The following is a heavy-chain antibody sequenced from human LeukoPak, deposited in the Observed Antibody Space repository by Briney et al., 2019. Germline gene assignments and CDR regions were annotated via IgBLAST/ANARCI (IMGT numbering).Heavy chain of an antibody. CDR3: AGSAVAGRKGLWYFDL. D-gene: IGHD6-19*01. J-gene: IGHJ2*01. CDR2: IYYSGST. V-gene: IGHV4-59*01. Sequence: SETLSLTCTVSGGSISSYYWSWIRQPPGKGLEWIGYIYYSGSTNYNPSLESRVTISVDTSKNQFSLKLSSVTAADTAVYYCAGSAVAGRKGLWYFDLWGRGTLVTVSS. CDR1: GGSISSYY.